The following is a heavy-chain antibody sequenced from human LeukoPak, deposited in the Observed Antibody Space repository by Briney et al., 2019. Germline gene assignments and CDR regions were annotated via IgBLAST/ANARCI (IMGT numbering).Heavy chain of an antibody. J-gene: IGHJ4*02. CDR3: AKDKSVSADYYFDY. Sequence: TGGSLRLSCAASGFTFRSHAMSWVRQAPGKGLEWVSAIIGSGGSTYHADSVQGRFTISRDNSKNTLYLQMNSLTAEDTAVYYCAKDKSVSADYYFDYWGQGTLVTVSS. CDR2: IIGSGGST. V-gene: IGHV3-23*01. CDR1: GFTFRSHA. D-gene: IGHD3-10*01.